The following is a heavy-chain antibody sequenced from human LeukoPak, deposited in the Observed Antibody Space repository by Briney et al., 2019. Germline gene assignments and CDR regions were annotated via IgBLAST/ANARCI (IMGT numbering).Heavy chain of an antibody. V-gene: IGHV3-11*06. CDR1: GFTFSDYY. J-gene: IGHJ5*02. CDR3: ARDYYGSGSFIGWFDP. Sequence: RGSLRLSCAASGFTFSDYYMSWIRQAPGKGLEWVSYISSSSSYTNYADSVKGRFTISRDNAKNSLYLQMNSLRAEDTAVYYCARDYYGSGSFIGWFDPWGQGTLVTVSS. D-gene: IGHD3-10*01. CDR2: ISSSSSYT.